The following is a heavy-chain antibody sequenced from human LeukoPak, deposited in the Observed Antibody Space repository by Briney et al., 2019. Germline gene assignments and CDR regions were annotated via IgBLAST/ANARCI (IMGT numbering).Heavy chain of an antibody. Sequence: SETLSLTCTVSGGSISSGSYYWSWIRQPAGKGLEWIGRIYTSGSTNYNPSLKSRVTISVDTSKNQFSLKLSSVAAADTAVYYCARVRRGSKGPKEDYMDVWGKGTTVTVSS. CDR1: GGSISSGSYY. D-gene: IGHD3-10*01. J-gene: IGHJ6*03. CDR3: ARVRRGSKGPKEDYMDV. CDR2: IYTSGST. V-gene: IGHV4-61*02.